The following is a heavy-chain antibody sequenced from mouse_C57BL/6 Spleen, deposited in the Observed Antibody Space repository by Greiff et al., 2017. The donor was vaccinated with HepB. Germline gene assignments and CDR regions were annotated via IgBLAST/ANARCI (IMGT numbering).Heavy chain of an antibody. CDR2: INPSSGYI. V-gene: IGHV1-4*01. CDR1: GYTFTSYT. J-gene: IGHJ2*01. CDR3: ARTHER. Sequence: VQLQQSGAELARPGASVKMSCKASGYTFTSYTMHWVKQRHGQGLEWIGYINPSSGYIKYNQKFKDKATLTADKSASTVDLQLNSLTSEDSAVYYCARTHERWGQGTTLTVSS.